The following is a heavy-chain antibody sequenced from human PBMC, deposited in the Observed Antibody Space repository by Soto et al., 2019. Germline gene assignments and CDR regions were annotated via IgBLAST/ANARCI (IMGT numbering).Heavy chain of an antibody. V-gene: IGHV5-10-1*01. CDR3: ARRMIVVPNPGYYYYGMDV. J-gene: IGHJ6*02. Sequence: PGESLKISCKGSGYSFTSYWISWVRQMPGKGLEWMGRIDPSDSYTNYSPSFQGHVTISADKSISTAYLQWSSLKASDTAMYYCARRMIVVPNPGYYYYGMDVWGQGTTVTVSS. CDR2: IDPSDSYT. CDR1: GYSFTSYW. D-gene: IGHD3-22*01.